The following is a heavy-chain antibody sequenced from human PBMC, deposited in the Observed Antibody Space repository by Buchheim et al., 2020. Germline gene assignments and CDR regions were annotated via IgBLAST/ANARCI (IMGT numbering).Heavy chain of an antibody. D-gene: IGHD3-22*01. CDR2: ISLSGNT. CDR3: ARTDSSGYPQYYFDY. J-gene: IGHJ4*02. CDR1: GVSISSSNW. Sequence: QVLLEESGPGLVKPSGTLSLTCAVSGVSISSSNWWSWVRQPPGKGLEWIGEISLSGNTNYNPSLKSRVTISMDRSKTQFSPNLTSVTAADTAVYYCARTDSSGYPQYYFDYWGQGTL. V-gene: IGHV4-4*02.